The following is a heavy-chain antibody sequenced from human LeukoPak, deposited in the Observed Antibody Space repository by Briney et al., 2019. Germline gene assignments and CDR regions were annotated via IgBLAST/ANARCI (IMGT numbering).Heavy chain of an antibody. CDR1: GGSISSGGYY. J-gene: IGHJ5*02. D-gene: IGHD3-10*01. CDR2: IYYSGST. CDR3: AREGTMGNWFDP. V-gene: IGHV4-30-4*01. Sequence: PSQTLSLTCTVSGGSISSGGYYWSWIRQPPGEGLEWIGYIYYSGSTYYHPSLKSRVTISLDTSKNQFSLKLSSVTAADTAVYYCAREGTMGNWFDPWGQGTLVTVSS.